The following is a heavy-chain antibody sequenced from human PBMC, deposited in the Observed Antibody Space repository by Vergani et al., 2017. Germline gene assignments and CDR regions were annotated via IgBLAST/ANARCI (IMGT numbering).Heavy chain of an antibody. CDR3: TRRWYYDSIAYWAY. D-gene: IGHD3-22*01. CDR1: GYTFTTYY. CDR2: INPNSGGT. Sequence: QVQLVQSGTEVKKPGASVKVSCKASGYTFTTYYIHWVRQAPGQGLEWMGWINPNSGGTSYAQKFQGRVTMTRDTSTSTVYMELSSLRSEDTAVYYCTRRWYYDSIAYWAYWGQGTLVTVSS. J-gene: IGHJ4*02. V-gene: IGHV1-46*03.